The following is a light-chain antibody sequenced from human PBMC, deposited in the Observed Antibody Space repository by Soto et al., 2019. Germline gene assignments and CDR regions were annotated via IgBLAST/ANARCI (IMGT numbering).Light chain of an antibody. CDR3: MQALQPPLT. Sequence: DIVMTQSPLSLPVTPGESASISCRSSQSLLQSNGYNYLDWYLQKPGQSPQLLIYLGSNRASGVXDRXSGSGSGTDFTLKISRVEAEDVGVYYCMQALQPPLTFGQGTRLEIK. J-gene: IGKJ5*01. V-gene: IGKV2-28*01. CDR2: LGS. CDR1: QSLLQSNGYNY.